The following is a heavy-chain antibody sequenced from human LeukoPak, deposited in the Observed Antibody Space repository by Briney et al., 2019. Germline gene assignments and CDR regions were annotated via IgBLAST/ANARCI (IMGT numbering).Heavy chain of an antibody. D-gene: IGHD6-19*01. CDR2: IRYDGSNK. CDR1: GFTFSSYG. J-gene: IGHJ4*02. V-gene: IGHV3-30*02. CDR3: AKDLEQWLAHYFDY. Sequence: GGSLRLSCAASGFTFSSYGMHWVRQAPGKGLEWVAFIRYDGSNKYYADSVKGRFTISRDNSKNTLYVQMNSLRAEDTAVYYCAKDLEQWLAHYFDYWGQGTLVTVSS.